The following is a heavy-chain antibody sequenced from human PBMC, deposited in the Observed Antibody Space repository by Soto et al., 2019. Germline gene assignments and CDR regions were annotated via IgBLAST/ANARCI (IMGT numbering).Heavy chain of an antibody. V-gene: IGHV2-5*02. CDR1: GFSLSTSGVG. Sequence: QITLKESGPTLVKPTQTLTLTCTFSGFSLSTSGVGVGWIRQPPGKALEWLALIYWDDDKRYSTSLKSRLTITKDTTKNQLVLTTTNIATVDTATYYCAQRPITMVRGGGSDPCVQRTLVTVTA. J-gene: IGHJ5*02. CDR3: AQRPITMVRGGGSDP. CDR2: IYWDDDK. D-gene: IGHD3-10*01.